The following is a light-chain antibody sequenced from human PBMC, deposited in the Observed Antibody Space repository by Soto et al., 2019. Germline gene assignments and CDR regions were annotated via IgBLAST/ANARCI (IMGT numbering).Light chain of an antibody. CDR1: QSISNN. Sequence: DILMTQSPATLSVSLGETATLSCRASQSISNNVAWYHQRPGQAPRLLIFGSSRAAGIPPRFSGVGSGTDFTLTISGLQSGDFGVYYCQQYGSSQFTFGPGTKVNIK. CDR3: QQYGSSQFT. J-gene: IGKJ3*01. CDR2: GS. V-gene: IGKV3D-15*01.